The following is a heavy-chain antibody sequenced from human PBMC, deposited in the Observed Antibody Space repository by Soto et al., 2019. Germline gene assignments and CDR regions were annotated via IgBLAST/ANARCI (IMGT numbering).Heavy chain of an antibody. Sequence: ASVKVSCKASGYTFTEFYLHWVRQAPGQGLEWMGWLNPYSGATNYAQKFQGRLTMTRDTSITTAFMDLSSLRSGDTATYYCARVQSGDNTGYSNHYWGQGTLVTVSS. J-gene: IGHJ4*02. D-gene: IGHD3-9*01. CDR3: ARVQSGDNTGYSNHY. CDR2: LNPYSGAT. CDR1: GYTFTEFY. V-gene: IGHV1-2*02.